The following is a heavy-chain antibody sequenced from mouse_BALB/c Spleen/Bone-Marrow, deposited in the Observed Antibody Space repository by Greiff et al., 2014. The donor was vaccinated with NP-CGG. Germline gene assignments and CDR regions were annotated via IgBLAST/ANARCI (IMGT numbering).Heavy chain of an antibody. D-gene: IGHD1-1*01. CDR2: ISGGGSYT. V-gene: IGHV5-9-2*01. CDR1: GFTFSSYG. CDR3: ARSFGSSYWYFDV. J-gene: IGHJ1*01. Sequence: EVNLVESGGGLVKPGGSLTLSCAASGFTFSSYGMSWVRQTPEQRLEWVATISGGGSYTYFSDSVKGRFTISRDNAKNNLNLQMSSLGSEDTALYYCARSFGSSYWYFDVWGAGTTVTVSS.